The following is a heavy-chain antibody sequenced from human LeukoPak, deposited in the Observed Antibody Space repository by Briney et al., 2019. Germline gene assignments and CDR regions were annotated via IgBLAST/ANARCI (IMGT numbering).Heavy chain of an antibody. V-gene: IGHV3-23*01. CDR1: GFAFGSEA. D-gene: IGHD1-1*01. CDR3: AKSRSGSANWALRIFDN. Sequence: GGSLRLSCAVSGFAFGSEAMSWVRQSPARGLEWVASISPGGGTTYYADYVKGRFAISRDNSNNSLFVQMNSLRVEDTAVYFCAKSRSGSANWALRIFDNWGQGTLVTVSS. J-gene: IGHJ4*02. CDR2: ISPGGGTT.